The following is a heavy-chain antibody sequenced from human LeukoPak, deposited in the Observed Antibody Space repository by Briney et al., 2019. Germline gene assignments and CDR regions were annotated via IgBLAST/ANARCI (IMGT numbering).Heavy chain of an antibody. V-gene: IGHV3-23*01. Sequence: GGSLRLSCAASGFTFSSYAMSWVRQAPGRGLEWVSAIGGSGGSTYYADSVKGRFTISRDSSKNTLYLQMNSLRAEDTAVYYCAKRGAEVGTTIAPGDYWGQGSLVTVSS. CDR3: AKRGAEVGTTIAPGDY. CDR2: IGGSGGST. J-gene: IGHJ4*02. CDR1: GFTFSSYA. D-gene: IGHD1-26*01.